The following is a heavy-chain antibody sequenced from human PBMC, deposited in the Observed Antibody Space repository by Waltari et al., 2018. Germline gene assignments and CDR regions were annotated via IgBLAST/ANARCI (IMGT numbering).Heavy chain of an antibody. CDR1: GGSISSGSYY. D-gene: IGHD2-15*01. CDR2: IYTSGST. V-gene: IGHV4-61*09. CDR3: ARGYGGNADY. Sequence: QVQLQESGPGLVKPSQTLSLTCTVSGGSISSGSYYWGWIRQPAGKGLEWIGYIYTSGSTNYNPSLKSRVTISVDTSKNQFSLKLSSVTAADTAVYYCARGYGGNADYWGQGTLVTVSS. J-gene: IGHJ4*02.